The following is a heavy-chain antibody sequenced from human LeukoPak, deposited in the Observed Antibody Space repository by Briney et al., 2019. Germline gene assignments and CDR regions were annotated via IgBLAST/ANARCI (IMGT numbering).Heavy chain of an antibody. Sequence: SETLSLTCTVSGVSISSSTYYWGWIRQPPGKGLEWIGSIYYSGTTYYDPSLKSRVSISVDTSKNQFSLKLSSVTAADTAVYYCARRRGGGSGSYYIKYYYYYMDVWGKGTTVTVSS. CDR1: GVSISSSTYY. V-gene: IGHV4-39*07. CDR2: IYYSGTT. CDR3: ARRRGGGSGSYYIKYYYYYMDV. J-gene: IGHJ6*03. D-gene: IGHD3-10*01.